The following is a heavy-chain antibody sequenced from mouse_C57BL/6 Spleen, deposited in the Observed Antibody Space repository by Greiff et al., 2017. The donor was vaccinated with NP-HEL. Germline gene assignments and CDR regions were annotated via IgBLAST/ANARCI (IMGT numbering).Heavy chain of an antibody. CDR3: ARSTTVVALDY. J-gene: IGHJ2*01. CDR1: GYTFTSYW. V-gene: IGHV1-59*01. Sequence: QVQLQQPGAELVRPGTSVKLSCKASGYTFTSYWMHWVKQRPGQGLEWIGVIDPSDSYTTYNQKFKGKATLTVDTSSSTAYMQLSSLTSEDSAVYYCARSTTVVALDYWGQGTTLTVSS. D-gene: IGHD1-1*01. CDR2: IDPSDSYT.